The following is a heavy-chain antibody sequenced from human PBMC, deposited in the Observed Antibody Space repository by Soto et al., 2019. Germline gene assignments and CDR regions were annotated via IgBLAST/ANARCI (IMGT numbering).Heavy chain of an antibody. Sequence: GGSLRLSCAASGFTFSDYYMSWIRQAPGKGLEWVSYISSSGSTIYYANSWKGRFTISRDNAKNSLYLQMNSLRAEDTAVYYCARDYAGWNYGSEPFDDYWGQGTLVTVSS. CDR3: ARDYAGWNYGSEPFDDY. CDR2: ISSSGSTI. J-gene: IGHJ4*02. V-gene: IGHV3-11*01. CDR1: GFTFSDYY. D-gene: IGHD3-10*01.